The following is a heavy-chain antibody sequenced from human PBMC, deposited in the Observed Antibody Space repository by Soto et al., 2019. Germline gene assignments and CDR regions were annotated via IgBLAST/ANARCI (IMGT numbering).Heavy chain of an antibody. Sequence: XETLSLTFTVAGFSINTFYWSWVRQPAGKGLDWIGRIFSSGSTSFNPSLESRVAMSVDTSKNHFSLNLSSVTAADMAVYYCAREGSYSAYNFAHGIQLWSFDFWGQGALVTVS. CDR2: IFSSGST. J-gene: IGHJ4*02. CDR3: AREGSYSAYNFAHGIQLWSFDF. D-gene: IGHD5-12*01. V-gene: IGHV4-4*07. CDR1: GFSINTFY.